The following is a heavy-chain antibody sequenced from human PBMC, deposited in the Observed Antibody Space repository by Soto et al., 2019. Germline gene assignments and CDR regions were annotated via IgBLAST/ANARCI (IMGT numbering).Heavy chain of an antibody. CDR3: ARHTPAISISDH. Sequence: QLQLQESGPGLVKPSETLSLTCTVSGGSISSSSYYWGWIRQPPGKGLEWIGSNYYSGSTYYNPSLKSRVTIHVDTSKNQFSLKLSSVTAADTAVYFCARHTPAISISDHWGQGTLVTVSS. CDR1: GGSISSSSYY. D-gene: IGHD2-15*01. V-gene: IGHV4-39*01. CDR2: NYYSGST. J-gene: IGHJ4*02.